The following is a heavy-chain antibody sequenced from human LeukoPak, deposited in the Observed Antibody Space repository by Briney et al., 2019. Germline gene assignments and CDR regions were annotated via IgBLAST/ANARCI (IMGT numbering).Heavy chain of an antibody. CDR1: GASIDSHY. J-gene: IGHJ4*02. D-gene: IGHD3-10*01. CDR2: VFNGGST. V-gene: IGHV4-59*11. Sequence: PSETLSLTCSVSGASIDSHYWSWIRQSPGKGLEWIGYVFNGGSTNYNPSLNSRVTMSLDTSRAQFSLRLSSVTAADTAIYYYASRPADTTWYGVFDYWSQGTLVTVSS. CDR3: ASRPADTTWYGVFDY.